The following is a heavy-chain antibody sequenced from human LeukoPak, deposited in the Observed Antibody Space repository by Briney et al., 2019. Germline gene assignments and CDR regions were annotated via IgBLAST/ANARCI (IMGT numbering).Heavy chain of an antibody. D-gene: IGHD2-21*02. Sequence: SVKVSCKASGGTFSSYAISWVRQAPGQGLEWMGGIIPIFGTANYAQKFQGRVTITTDESTSTAYMELSSLRSEDTAVYYCARVGDGDCTDAFDIWGQGTMVTVSS. V-gene: IGHV1-69*05. CDR2: IIPIFGTA. CDR1: GGTFSSYA. J-gene: IGHJ3*02. CDR3: ARVGDGDCTDAFDI.